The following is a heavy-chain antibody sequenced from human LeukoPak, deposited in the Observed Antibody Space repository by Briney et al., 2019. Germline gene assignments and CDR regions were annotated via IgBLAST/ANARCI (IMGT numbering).Heavy chain of an antibody. CDR2: IIPIFGTA. D-gene: IGHD1-26*01. CDR3: ARDPNPGVGATRAFDI. V-gene: IGHV1-69*06. CDR1: GGTFSSYA. Sequence: GASVKVSCKASGGTFSSYAISWVRQAPGQGLEWMGGIIPIFGTANYAQKFQGRVTITADKSTSTAYMELSSLRSEDTAVYYCARDPNPGVGATRAFDIWGQGTMVTVSS. J-gene: IGHJ3*02.